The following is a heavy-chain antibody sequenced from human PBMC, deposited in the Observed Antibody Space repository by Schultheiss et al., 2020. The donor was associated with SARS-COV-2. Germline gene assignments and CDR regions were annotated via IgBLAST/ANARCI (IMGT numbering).Heavy chain of an antibody. CDR3: TTGATVTNYGMDV. CDR1: GFTFGDYA. J-gene: IGHJ6*02. Sequence: GESLKISCTASGFTFGDYAMSWVRQAPGKGLEWVGRIKSKTDGGTTDYAAPVKGRFTISRDDSKNTLYLQMNSLKTEDTAVYYCTTGATVTNYGMDVWGQGTTVTVSS. V-gene: IGHV3-15*01. CDR2: IKSKTDGGTT. D-gene: IGHD4-17*01.